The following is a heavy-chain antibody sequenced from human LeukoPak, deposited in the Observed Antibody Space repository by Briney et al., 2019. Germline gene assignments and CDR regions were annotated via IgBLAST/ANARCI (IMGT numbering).Heavy chain of an antibody. CDR1: GFTFSSYA. Sequence: GGSLRLSCAASGFTFSSYAMSWVRQAPGKGLEWVSAISGSGGSTYYADSVKGRFTISRDNSKSTLYLQMNSLRAEDTAVYYCASNYFDSSGYYWGFDHWGQGTLVTVSS. CDR3: ASNYFDSSGYYWGFDH. V-gene: IGHV3-23*01. D-gene: IGHD3-22*01. CDR2: ISGSGGST. J-gene: IGHJ4*02.